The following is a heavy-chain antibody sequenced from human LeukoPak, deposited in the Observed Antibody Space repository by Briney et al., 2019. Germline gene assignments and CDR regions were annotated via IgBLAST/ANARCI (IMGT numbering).Heavy chain of an antibody. V-gene: IGHV3-53*01. Sequence: GGSLRLSCAASGFTVITNDMTWVRQAPGNGLEWVSVLYSDGNTKYADSVQGRFTISRDNSKNTLYLEMNSLSPDDTAVYYCARGVEPLAANTLAYWGQGTLVTVSS. J-gene: IGHJ4*02. CDR1: GFTVITND. CDR3: ARGVEPLAANTLAY. D-gene: IGHD1-14*01. CDR2: LYSDGNT.